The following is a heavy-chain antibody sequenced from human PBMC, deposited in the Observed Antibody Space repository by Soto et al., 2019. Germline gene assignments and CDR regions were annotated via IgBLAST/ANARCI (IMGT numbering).Heavy chain of an antibody. D-gene: IGHD2-2*01. Sequence: QVQLKESGPGLVKPSGTLSLTCAVSGGSISSSNWWSWVRQPPGKGLEWIGEIYHSGSTNYNPSLMSRVTILVDKSKNQLSLKLSSVPAADTAVYYCSRVVGGYYYGMDVWGQGTTVTVSS. CDR1: GGSISSSNW. J-gene: IGHJ6*02. CDR2: IYHSGST. CDR3: SRVVGGYYYGMDV. V-gene: IGHV4-4*02.